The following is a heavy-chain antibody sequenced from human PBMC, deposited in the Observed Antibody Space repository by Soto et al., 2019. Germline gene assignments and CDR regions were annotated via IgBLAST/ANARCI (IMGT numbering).Heavy chain of an antibody. Sequence: GGSLRLSCAASGFTFNNYAMSWVRQAPGKGLEWVSGISASGGSTYYADSVKGRFTISRDNSKNTLYLQMNSLRAEDTAVYYCAKDREALIPADIDCFDPWGQGTLVPVSS. CDR1: GFTFNNYA. D-gene: IGHD5-12*01. J-gene: IGHJ5*02. CDR3: AKDREALIPADIDCFDP. V-gene: IGHV3-23*01. CDR2: ISASGGST.